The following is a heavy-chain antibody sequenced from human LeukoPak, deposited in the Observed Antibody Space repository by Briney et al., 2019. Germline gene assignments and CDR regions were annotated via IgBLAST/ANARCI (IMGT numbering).Heavy chain of an antibody. CDR1: GYTFTSYD. CDR2: MNPNSGNT. V-gene: IGHV1-8*01. J-gene: IGHJ4*02. D-gene: IGHD3-9*01. CDR3: ARGQLAGVLRYFDWLSADLDH. Sequence: ASVKVSCKASGYTFTSYDINWVRQATGQGLEWMGWMNPNSGNTGYAQKFQGRVTMTRNTSISTAYMELSSLRSEDTAVYYCARGQLAGVLRYFDWLSADLDHWGQGTLVTVSS.